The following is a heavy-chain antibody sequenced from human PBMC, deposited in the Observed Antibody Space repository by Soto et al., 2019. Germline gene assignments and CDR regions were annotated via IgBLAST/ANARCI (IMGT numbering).Heavy chain of an antibody. CDR1: GGSVSSSNW. J-gene: IGHJ3*02. V-gene: IGHV4-4*02. CDR2: IYHSGSA. CDR3: ARVPGVVVSADDAFDI. Sequence: QVQLQESGPGLVKPSGTLSLTCAVSGGSVSSSNWWSWVRQSPGKGLKWMGEIYHSGSAHYNPSLKSRATISLDKSKNQFSLRLTSVTAADTAVYYCARVPGVVVSADDAFDIWGPGTRVIVSS. D-gene: IGHD2-21*02.